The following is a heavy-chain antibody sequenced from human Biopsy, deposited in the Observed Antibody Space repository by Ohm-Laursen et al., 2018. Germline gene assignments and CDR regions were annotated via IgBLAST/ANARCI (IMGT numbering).Heavy chain of an antibody. Sequence: LSLTCAASGFTFSDSAIHWVRQASGEGLVWVGRITSKANSYATAYVGSVKGRFTISRDDSNNTAYLQMNSLKAEDTAVYYCTRALEWLLDYWGQGTLVTVSS. V-gene: IGHV3-73*01. CDR2: ITSKANSYAT. J-gene: IGHJ4*02. D-gene: IGHD5-12*01. CDR3: TRALEWLLDY. CDR1: GFTFSDSA.